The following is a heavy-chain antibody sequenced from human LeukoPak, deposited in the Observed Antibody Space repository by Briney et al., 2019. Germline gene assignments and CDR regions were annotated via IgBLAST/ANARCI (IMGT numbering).Heavy chain of an antibody. CDR1: GFTFDDYA. CDR2: LSWDGNNV. V-gene: IGHV3-9*01. D-gene: IGHD3-22*01. J-gene: IGHJ5*01. Sequence: PGRSLRLSSAVSGFTFDDYAIHSIRQAQGKGPEWVSGLSWDGNNVIYADSVRGRFTISRDNAKNSLYLQMDGLTIDDTALYFCARGAMPQRTMNWLDSWGHGTRVTVSS. CDR3: ARGAMPQRTMNWLDS.